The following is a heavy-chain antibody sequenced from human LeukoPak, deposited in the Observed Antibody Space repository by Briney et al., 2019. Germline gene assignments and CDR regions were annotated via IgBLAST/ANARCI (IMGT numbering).Heavy chain of an antibody. CDR2: IYYGGNT. CDR3: ARGRVYFYGSGSRYLDDAFDI. J-gene: IGHJ3*02. CDR1: GDSISSYY. V-gene: IGHV4-59*01. D-gene: IGHD3-10*01. Sequence: NSWETLSLTCSVSGDSISSYYWSWIRQSPGKGLEWIGYIYYGGNTRYNPSLKGRVTISADTSKFSLKLNSVTAADTAVYYCARGRVYFYGSGSRYLDDAFDIWGQGTMVTVSS.